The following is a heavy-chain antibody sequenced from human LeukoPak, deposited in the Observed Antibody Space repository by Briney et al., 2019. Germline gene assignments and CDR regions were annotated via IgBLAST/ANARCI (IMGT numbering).Heavy chain of an antibody. V-gene: IGHV3-30*02. CDR1: GFTFSSYG. CDR3: ARGGIVGAGYYYMDV. CDR2: IRYDGSNK. Sequence: GGSLRLSCAASGFTFSSYGMHWVRQAPGKGLEWVAFIRYDGSNKYYADSVKGRFTISRDNSKNTLYLQMNSLRAEDTAVYYCARGGIVGAGYYYMDVWGKGTTVTVSS. D-gene: IGHD1-26*01. J-gene: IGHJ6*03.